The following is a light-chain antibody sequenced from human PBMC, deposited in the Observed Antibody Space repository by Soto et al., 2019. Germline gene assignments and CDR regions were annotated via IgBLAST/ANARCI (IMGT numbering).Light chain of an antibody. J-gene: IGLJ2*01. CDR1: SSDVGAYNY. Sequence: QSALTQPASVSGSPGQSITISCTGTSSDVGAYNYVSWYQQHPGKAPKLMIFEVTNRPSGISTRFSGSKSGYTASLTISGLQPEDEADYYCSSYKSDSTFLVFGGGTKLTVL. CDR3: SSYKSDSTFLV. CDR2: EVT. V-gene: IGLV2-14*01.